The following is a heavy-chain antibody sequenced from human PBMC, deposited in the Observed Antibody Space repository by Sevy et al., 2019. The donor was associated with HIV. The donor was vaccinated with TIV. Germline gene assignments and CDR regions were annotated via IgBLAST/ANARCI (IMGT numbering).Heavy chain of an antibody. CDR1: GYTFTSYG. V-gene: IGHV1-18*01. CDR3: ARDSSSWYVDY. Sequence: ASVKVSCKASGYTFTSYGISWVRQAPGQGLEWMGWISAYNGNTNYAQKLQGRVTMTTDTSTSTAYRELRSLRSDDTAVNYCARDSSSWYVDYWGQGTLVTVSS. D-gene: IGHD6-13*01. J-gene: IGHJ4*02. CDR2: ISAYNGNT.